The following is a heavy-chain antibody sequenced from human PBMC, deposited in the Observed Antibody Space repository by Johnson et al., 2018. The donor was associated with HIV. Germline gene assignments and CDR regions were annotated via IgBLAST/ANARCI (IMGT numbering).Heavy chain of an antibody. J-gene: IGHJ3*02. V-gene: IGHV3-25*03. CDR3: ATPRGRSPHAFDI. CDR2: VNPNGGST. D-gene: IGHD3-16*01. CDR1: QFAFSSYY. Sequence: VQLVESGGGLAKPAWSPRLSCAASQFAFSSYYMNCVRQAPGNGLELVGQVNPNGGSTYLIDSVKDRFNTSRDNAKNTPHLQMNSLRAEDTAVYYCATPRGRSPHAFDIWGQGTMVTVSS.